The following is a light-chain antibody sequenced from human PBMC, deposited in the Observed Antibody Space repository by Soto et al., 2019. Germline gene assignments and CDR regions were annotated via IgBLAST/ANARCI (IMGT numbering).Light chain of an antibody. J-gene: IGKJ4*01. CDR2: AAS. V-gene: IGKV1-27*01. CDR3: QKYSSAST. CDR1: QGISNY. Sequence: DIQMTQSPSSLSASLGDRVTITCRASQGISNYLAWYQQKPGKVPKLLIYAASTLQSGVPSLLSGSGSGTDFTLTISSPQPEDVPSYYCQKYSSASTFGGGTKVDIK.